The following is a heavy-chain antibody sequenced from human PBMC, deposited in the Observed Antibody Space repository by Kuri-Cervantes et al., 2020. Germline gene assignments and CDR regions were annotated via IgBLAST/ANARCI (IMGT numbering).Heavy chain of an antibody. J-gene: IGHJ4*02. D-gene: IGHD5-24*01. CDR2: IGTAGDT. CDR1: GFTFSSYD. V-gene: IGHV3-13*01. Sequence: GGSLRLSCAASGFTFSSYDMHWVRQATGKGLEWVPSIGTAGDTYYSGSVKGRFTISRENAKNSLYLHMNSLRAGDTAVYYCARGDGYNSDAFDYWGQGTLVTVSS. CDR3: ARGDGYNSDAFDY.